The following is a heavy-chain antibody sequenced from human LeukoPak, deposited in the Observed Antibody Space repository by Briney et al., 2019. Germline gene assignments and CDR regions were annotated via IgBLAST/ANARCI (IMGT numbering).Heavy chain of an antibody. Sequence: GGSLRLSCAASGFTFSSYSMNWVRQAPGKGLEWVSYISSSSSTIYYADSVKGRFTISRDNAKNSLYLQMNSLRAEDTAVYYCAREVPYSSLGVDYWGQGTLVTVSS. CDR3: AREVPYSSLGVDY. J-gene: IGHJ4*02. CDR2: ISSSSSTI. CDR1: GFTFSSYS. D-gene: IGHD6-19*01. V-gene: IGHV3-48*04.